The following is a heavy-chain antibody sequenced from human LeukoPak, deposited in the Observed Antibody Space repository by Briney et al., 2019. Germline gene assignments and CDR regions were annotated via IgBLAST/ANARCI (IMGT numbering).Heavy chain of an antibody. D-gene: IGHD3-22*01. CDR2: ISAYNGNT. CDR3: ARDTYYYDSSGYSGWFDP. Sequence: APVKVSCKAAGYTFTSYGVSWVRQAPGQGLEWMGWISAYNGNTNYAQKLQGRVTMTTDTSTSTAYMELRSLRSDDTAVYYCARDTYYYDSSGYSGWFDPWGQGTLVTVSS. V-gene: IGHV1-18*01. J-gene: IGHJ5*02. CDR1: GYTFTSYG.